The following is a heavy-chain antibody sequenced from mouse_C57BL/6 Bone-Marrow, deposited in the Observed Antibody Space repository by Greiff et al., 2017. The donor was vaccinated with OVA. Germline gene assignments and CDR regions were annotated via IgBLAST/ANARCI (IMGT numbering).Heavy chain of an antibody. CDR3: ARCGNFYFDY. J-gene: IGHJ2*01. CDR2: INPGSGGT. V-gene: IGHV1-54*01. CDR1: GYAFTNYL. D-gene: IGHD2-1*01. Sequence: QVQLQQSGAELVRPGTSVKVSCKASGYAFTNYLIEWVKQRPGQGLEWIGVINPGSGGTNYNEKFKGKATLTADKSSSTAYMQLSSLTSEDSAVYCCARCGNFYFDYWGQGTTLTVSS.